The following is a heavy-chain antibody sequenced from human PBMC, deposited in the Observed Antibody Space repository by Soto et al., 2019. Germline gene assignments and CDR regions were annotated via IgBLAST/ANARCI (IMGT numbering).Heavy chain of an antibody. CDR3: AHDSHGGNTYFDL. V-gene: IGHV4-30-4*01. D-gene: IGHD1-26*01. CDR2: LFQWST. CDR1: GGSISSGNFY. Sequence: VQLQESGPGLVRPSETLSLTCTVSGGSISSGNFYWSWIRQPPREGPGVDWVYLFQWSTSYSPSLKSRLTISLNTSNNQFSLKLTSVTAADTAVYYCAHDSHGGNTYFDLWGQGALVTVSS. J-gene: IGHJ4*02.